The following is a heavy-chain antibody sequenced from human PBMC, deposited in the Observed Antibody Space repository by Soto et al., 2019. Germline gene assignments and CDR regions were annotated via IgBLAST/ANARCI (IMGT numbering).Heavy chain of an antibody. V-gene: IGHV5-10-1*03. D-gene: IGHD5-18*01. J-gene: IGHJ4*02. CDR3: ARLGHSNLDTAMVTSAVDY. CDR1: GYSFTSYW. CDR2: IDPSDSYT. Sequence: EVQLVQSGAEVKKPGESLRISCKVSGYSFTSYWISWARQMPGKGLEWMGRIDPSDSYTNYSPSFQGHVTISADKSISTAYLQWSSLKAADTAMYYWARLGHSNLDTAMVTSAVDYWGQGTLVTVSS.